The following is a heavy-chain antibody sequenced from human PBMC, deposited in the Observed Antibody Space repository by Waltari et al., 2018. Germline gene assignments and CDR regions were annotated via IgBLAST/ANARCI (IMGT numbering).Heavy chain of an antibody. V-gene: IGHV3-74*01. CDR3: ASDGHSGRYGWFDP. CDR1: GFTFSTFW. J-gene: IGHJ5*02. D-gene: IGHD1-26*01. CDR2: MKSDGSAT. Sequence: EVQLVESGGDLVQPGGSLRLSCAASGFTFSTFWVHWVRQVPGKGLVWVSRMKSDGSATSYADSVKGRFTISRDNAKNTVYLQINSLRAEDTADYHCASDGHSGRYGWFDPWGQGTLVTVSS.